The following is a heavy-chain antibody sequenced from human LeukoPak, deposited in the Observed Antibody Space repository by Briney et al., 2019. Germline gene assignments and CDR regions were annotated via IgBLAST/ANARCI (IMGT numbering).Heavy chain of an antibody. J-gene: IGHJ5*01. D-gene: IGHD3-22*01. Sequence: SETLSLTCSVSGGSMSRYYWSWIRQPPGKGLEWIGYIYYSGSTNYNPSLKSRVTISVDTSKKEFSLKLSSVTAADTAVYFCAGLEYSSGWYVCWGQGTLVTVSS. V-gene: IGHV4-59*01. CDR3: AGLEYSSGWYVC. CDR2: IYYSGST. CDR1: GGSMSRYY.